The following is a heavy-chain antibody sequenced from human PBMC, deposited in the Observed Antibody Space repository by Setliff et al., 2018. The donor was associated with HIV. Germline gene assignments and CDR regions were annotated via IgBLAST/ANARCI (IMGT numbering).Heavy chain of an antibody. CDR1: GGSFSGYY. Sequence: SETLSLTCAVYGGSFSGYYWTWIRQPPGKGLEWIGEITHSGSTNYNPSLETRVTISVDTSKNQSSLKLSSVTAADTAVYYCARGRSLITVRRYFDNWGQGTLVTVSS. J-gene: IGHJ4*02. D-gene: IGHD6-6*01. CDR3: ARGRSLITVRRYFDN. CDR2: ITHSGST. V-gene: IGHV4-34*01.